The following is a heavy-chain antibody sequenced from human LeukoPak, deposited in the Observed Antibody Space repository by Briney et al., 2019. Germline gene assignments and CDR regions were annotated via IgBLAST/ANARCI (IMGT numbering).Heavy chain of an antibody. D-gene: IGHD2-2*01. Sequence: ASVKVSCKASGGTFSSYAISWARQAPGQGLEWMGGIIPIFGTANYAQKFQGRVTITADESTSTAYMELSSLRSEDTAVYYCARGPSVPAAIRGAFDIWGQGTMVTVSS. CDR1: GGTFSSYA. J-gene: IGHJ3*02. CDR3: ARGPSVPAAIRGAFDI. V-gene: IGHV1-69*13. CDR2: IIPIFGTA.